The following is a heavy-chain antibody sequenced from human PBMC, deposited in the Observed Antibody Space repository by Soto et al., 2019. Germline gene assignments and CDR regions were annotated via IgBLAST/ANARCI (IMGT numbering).Heavy chain of an antibody. J-gene: IGHJ6*02. CDR2: INPNSGGT. Sequence: GASVKVSCAACGFRFSAYYIYWVRQAPGQGLEWIGWINPNSGGTNNAQKFQGRVTMTRDTSTSTVYMELSALIPDDTAVYYCARSLLDEYSSSWRSAYYGMDVWGQGTTVTVSS. CDR1: GFRFSAYY. D-gene: IGHD6-13*01. CDR3: ARSLLDEYSSSWRSAYYGMDV. V-gene: IGHV1-2*02.